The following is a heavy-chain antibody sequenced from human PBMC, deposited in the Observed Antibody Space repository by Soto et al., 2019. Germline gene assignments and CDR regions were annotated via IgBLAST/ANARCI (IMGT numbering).Heavy chain of an antibody. J-gene: IGHJ6*04. Sequence: GGSLRLSCAASGFTFRNYGMRWVRQAPGKGLEWVAVVSNDGVTTYYADSVKGRFTISRENSKQTLSLQMNSLRSEDSAVYYCARLWGNVPYFYGLDVWGKGTTVTVSS. D-gene: IGHD3-16*01. V-gene: IGHV3-30*03. CDR1: GFTFRNYG. CDR3: ARLWGNVPYFYGLDV. CDR2: VSNDGVTT.